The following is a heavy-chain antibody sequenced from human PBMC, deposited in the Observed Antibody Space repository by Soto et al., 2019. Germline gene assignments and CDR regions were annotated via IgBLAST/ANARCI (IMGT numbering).Heavy chain of an antibody. CDR2: IIPIFGTA. Sequence: QVQLVQSGAEVKKPGSSVKVSCKASGGTFSSYAISWVRQAPGQGLEWMGGIIPIFGTANYAQKFQGRVTITADKSTSTAYMELSSLRSDDTAVYYCARGGYSSSWDQVDYWGQGTLVTVSS. V-gene: IGHV1-69*06. CDR1: GGTFSSYA. D-gene: IGHD6-13*01. J-gene: IGHJ4*02. CDR3: ARGGYSSSWDQVDY.